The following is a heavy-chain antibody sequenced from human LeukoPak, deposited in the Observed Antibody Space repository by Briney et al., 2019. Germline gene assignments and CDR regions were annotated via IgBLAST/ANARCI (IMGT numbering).Heavy chain of an antibody. V-gene: IGHV5-51*01. D-gene: IGHD1-1*01. Sequence: GESLKISCKGSGYSFTTYWIGWVRQMPGKGLEYMAIIYPGNSDTKYSPSFQGQVTISADKSISTVYLQWSSLKASDTAMYYCAVHSLGIQFDYWGRGTLVTVSS. CDR3: AVHSLGIQFDY. CDR2: IYPGNSDT. J-gene: IGHJ4*02. CDR1: GYSFTTYW.